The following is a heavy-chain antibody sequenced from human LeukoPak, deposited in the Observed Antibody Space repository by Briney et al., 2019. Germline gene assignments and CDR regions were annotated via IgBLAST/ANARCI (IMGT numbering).Heavy chain of an antibody. Sequence: GGSLRLSCVASGFTFSSYAMSWVRQAPGKGLEWVASISDSGGTTYYLDSVRGRFTISRDNSKNTLYLQMNSLRAEDTAIYSCARDIRGSGNYGWLDPWGQGTLVTVSS. CDR3: ARDIRGSGNYGWLDP. V-gene: IGHV3-23*01. CDR2: ISDSGGTT. D-gene: IGHD3-10*01. J-gene: IGHJ5*02. CDR1: GFTFSSYA.